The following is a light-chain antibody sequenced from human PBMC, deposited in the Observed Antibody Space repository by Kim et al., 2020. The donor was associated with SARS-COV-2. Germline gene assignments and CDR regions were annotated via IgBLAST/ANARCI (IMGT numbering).Light chain of an antibody. CDR3: VLYLSGGTSL. CDR2: KTN. J-gene: IGLJ3*02. Sequence: GWTVTLPCALSSGSVSTIYSVNGDQQTPGQAPRTLMYKTNTRSSGVPDHFSGSILGNKAALTITGAQAVNDSDYFCVLYLSGGTSLFGGGTQLTVL. V-gene: IGLV8-61*01. CDR1: SGSVSTIYS.